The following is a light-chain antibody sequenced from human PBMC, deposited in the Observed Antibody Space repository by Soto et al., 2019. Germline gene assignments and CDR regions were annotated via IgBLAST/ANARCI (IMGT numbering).Light chain of an antibody. V-gene: IGKV1-5*01. J-gene: IGKJ1*01. Sequence: RVTITCRASQSVSNWLAWYQHKPGKAPKLLIYDVSSLESGVPSRFSGSGSGTEFILTISSLQPDDFATYYCQQYDSYSWTFGQGTKVDIK. CDR3: QQYDSYSWT. CDR2: DVS. CDR1: QSVSNW.